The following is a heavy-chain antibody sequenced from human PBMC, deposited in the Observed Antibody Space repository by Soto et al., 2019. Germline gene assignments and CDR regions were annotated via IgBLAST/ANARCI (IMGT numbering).Heavy chain of an antibody. CDR2: IYPADSDT. D-gene: IGHD3-16*01. Sequence: GESLKISCKASGYSFVSYWIGWVRQMPGKGLEWMGIIYPADSDTRYSPSFQGQVTISADKSITTAYLQWSSLTASDTAMYYCARGYVPYSYYGLDVWGQGNTVTVSS. CDR1: GYSFVSYW. CDR3: ARGYVPYSYYGLDV. J-gene: IGHJ6*02. V-gene: IGHV5-51*01.